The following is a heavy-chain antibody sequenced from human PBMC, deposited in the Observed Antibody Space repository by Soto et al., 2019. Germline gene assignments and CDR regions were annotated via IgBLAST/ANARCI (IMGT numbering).Heavy chain of an antibody. CDR3: AREGGESSDGLYYFDS. CDR1: GGSTSSDNY. V-gene: IGHV4-30-4*01. D-gene: IGHD3-16*01. CDR2: IYYSGNT. J-gene: IGHJ4*02. Sequence: QVQLQESGPGLLKPSQTLSLTCTVSGGSTSSDNYWSWIRQPPGKGLEGLGRIYYSGNTDYNPSLTSRLAISIATSKNQFALKLSSVTAADTAVYFCAREGGESSDGLYYFDSWGQGSLVTVSS.